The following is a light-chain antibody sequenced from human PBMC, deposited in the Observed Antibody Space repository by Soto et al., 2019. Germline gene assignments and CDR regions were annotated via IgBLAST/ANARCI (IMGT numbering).Light chain of an antibody. CDR3: QQYGSSPGHS. Sequence: EIVLTQSPGTLSLSPGERATLSCRASQSLSSNYLAWYQQKPGQAPRLLIYGASRRATGIPDRFSGSGSGADFTLAINILEPEDFAVYYCQQYGSSPGHSFGQGTKVEIK. CDR1: QSLSSNY. V-gene: IGKV3-20*01. CDR2: GAS. J-gene: IGKJ2*03.